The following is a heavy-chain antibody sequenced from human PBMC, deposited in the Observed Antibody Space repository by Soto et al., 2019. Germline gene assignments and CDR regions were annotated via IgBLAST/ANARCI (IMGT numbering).Heavy chain of an antibody. V-gene: IGHV4-39*01. CDR2: IYYSGST. Sequence: SETLSLTCTVSGGSISSSSYYWGWIRQPPGKGLEWIGSIYYSGSTYYNPSLKSRVTISVDTSKNQFSLKLSSVTAADTAVYYCARGDYDFWSGYYKYYYGMDVWGQGTTVTVSS. D-gene: IGHD3-3*01. CDR3: ARGDYDFWSGYYKYYYGMDV. J-gene: IGHJ6*02. CDR1: GGSISSSSYY.